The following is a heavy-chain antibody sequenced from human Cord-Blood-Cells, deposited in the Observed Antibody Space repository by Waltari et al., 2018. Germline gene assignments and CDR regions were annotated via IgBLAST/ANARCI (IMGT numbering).Heavy chain of an antibody. CDR3: AREVTMVRGVLDV. CDR1: GGSFSGYY. J-gene: IGHJ6*02. D-gene: IGHD3-10*01. V-gene: IGHV4-34*01. CDR2: INHSGST. Sequence: QVQLQQWGAGLLKPSETLSLTCAVYGGSFSGYYWRWIRQPPGKGLEWIGEINHSGSTNYNPSLKSRVTISVDTSKNQFSLKLSSVTAADTAEYYCAREVTMVRGVLDVWGQGTTVTVSS.